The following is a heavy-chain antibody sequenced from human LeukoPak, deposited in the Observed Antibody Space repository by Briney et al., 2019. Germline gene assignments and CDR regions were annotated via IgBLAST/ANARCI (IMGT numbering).Heavy chain of an antibody. V-gene: IGHV3-23*01. D-gene: IGHD5-12*01. J-gene: IGHJ4*02. Sequence: GGSLTLSCPASGITFSSYGMSWVRQVPGKGLGWVSSISHTGGSPYYAVSVKGRFTISRDNSKNTLYLQMNSLRAEDTAVYYCARGPSGYHNTGGQGTLVTVSS. CDR3: ARGPSGYHNT. CDR2: ISHTGGSP. CDR1: GITFSSYG.